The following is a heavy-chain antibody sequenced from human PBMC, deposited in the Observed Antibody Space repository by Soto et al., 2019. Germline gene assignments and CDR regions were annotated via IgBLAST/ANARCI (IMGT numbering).Heavy chain of an antibody. CDR3: EKGAVPTTPVHLFDY. CDR2: SRDKAQGYST. V-gene: IGHV3-72*01. CDR1: GFTLSDHY. D-gene: IGHD1-1*01. J-gene: IGHJ4*02. Sequence: GGSLRLSCAGSGFTLSDHYIDWVRQAPGKGLEWVGRSRDKAQGYSTAYAASVKGRFTTSRDNSKNTLYLQMNSLRAEDTAVYYCEKGAVPTTPVHLFDYCGQGPLVTVSS.